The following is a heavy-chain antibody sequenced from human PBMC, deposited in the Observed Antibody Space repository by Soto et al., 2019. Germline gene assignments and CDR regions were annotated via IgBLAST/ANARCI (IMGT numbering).Heavy chain of an antibody. Sequence: PSETLSLTCAVYGGSFSGYYWSWIRQPPGKGLEWIGEINHSGSTNYNPSLKSRVTISVDTSKNQFSLKLSSVTAADTAVYYCARGQLRFLEWLSYFDYWGQGTLVTVSS. V-gene: IGHV4-34*01. CDR3: ARGQLRFLEWLSYFDY. D-gene: IGHD3-3*01. CDR2: INHSGST. J-gene: IGHJ4*02. CDR1: GGSFSGYY.